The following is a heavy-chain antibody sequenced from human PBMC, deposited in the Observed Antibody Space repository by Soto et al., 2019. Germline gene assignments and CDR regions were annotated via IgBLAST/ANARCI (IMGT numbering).Heavy chain of an antibody. V-gene: IGHV3-48*04. J-gene: IGHJ4*02. CDR1: GLDFGVYP. CDR3: ATEPFDY. Sequence: PGGSLRLSCAASGLDFGVYPMNWVRQAPGKGLEWVSYIGARGFPIYYADSVRGRFAMSRDNANNSVCLQMDSLRAEDTAQYFCATEPFDYWGRGARVTVS. CDR2: IGARGFPI.